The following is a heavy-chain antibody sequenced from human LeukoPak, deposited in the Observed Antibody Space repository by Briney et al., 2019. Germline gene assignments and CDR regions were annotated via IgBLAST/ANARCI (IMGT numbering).Heavy chain of an antibody. D-gene: IGHD3-16*01. J-gene: IGHJ4*02. CDR2: IIPIFGTA. Sequence: ASVKVSCKASGGTFSSYAISWVRQAPEQGLEWMGGIIPIFGTANYAQKFQGRVTITTDESTSTAYMELSSLRSEDTAVYYCAKDLEGGLDYWGQGTLVTVSS. V-gene: IGHV1-69*05. CDR1: GGTFSSYA. CDR3: AKDLEGGLDY.